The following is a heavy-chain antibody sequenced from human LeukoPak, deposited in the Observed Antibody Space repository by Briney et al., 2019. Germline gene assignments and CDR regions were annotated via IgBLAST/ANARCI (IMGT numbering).Heavy chain of an antibody. CDR3: ARRRYSGSSQHFDY. D-gene: IGHD1-26*01. CDR2: IKQDGSEK. V-gene: IGHV3-7*01. Sequence: PGGSLRLSCAASGFTFSSYAMSWVRQAPGKGLEWAANIKQDGSEKYYVDSVKGRFTISRDNAKNSLYLQMNSLRAEDTAVYYCARRRYSGSSQHFDYWGQGTLVTVSS. J-gene: IGHJ4*02. CDR1: GFTFSSYA.